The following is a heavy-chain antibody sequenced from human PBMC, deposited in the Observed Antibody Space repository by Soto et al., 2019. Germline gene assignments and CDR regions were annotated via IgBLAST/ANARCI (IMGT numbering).Heavy chain of an antibody. D-gene: IGHD4-4*01. J-gene: IGHJ5*02. V-gene: IGHV3-23*01. CDR2: FSGPCCCT. Sequence: PVVSLILSCEASVFTFISVSISWVRQAPVNGLEWVSTFSGPCCCTYYADSVKVLFTISIDNFKSSLYLQMSNLRAEDTSIYYCAKGKISNNNYTSLEPWGQGTLVNVXP. CDR1: VFTFISVS. CDR3: AKGKISNNNYTSLEP.